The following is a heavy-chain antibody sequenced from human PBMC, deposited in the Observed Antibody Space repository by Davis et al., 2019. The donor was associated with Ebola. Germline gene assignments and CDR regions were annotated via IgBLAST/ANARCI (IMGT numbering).Heavy chain of an antibody. V-gene: IGHV3-21*05. J-gene: IGHJ5*01. Sequence: GESLKISCAASGFTFSSYSMNWVRQAPGKGLEWVSYISSSSSYTNYADSVKGRFTISRDNAKNSLYLRLNSLRAEDTALYHCARVNAVTGYSRFDSWGQGTLVTVSS. CDR1: GFTFSSYS. CDR2: ISSSSSYT. CDR3: ARVNAVTGYSRFDS. D-gene: IGHD3-9*01.